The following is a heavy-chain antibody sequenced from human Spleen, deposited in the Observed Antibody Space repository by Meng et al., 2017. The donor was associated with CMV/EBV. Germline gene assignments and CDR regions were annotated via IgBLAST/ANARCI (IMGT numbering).Heavy chain of an antibody. D-gene: IGHD5-18*01. CDR1: GYTFTSYA. V-gene: IGHV1-3*02. CDR3: AREFRGYSYGRNWFDP. J-gene: IGHJ5*02. CDR2: SNAGNGNT. Sequence: QVQLVQSGAEVKKPGASVKVSCKASGYTFTSYAMHWVRQAPGQRLEWMGWSNAGNGNTKYSQEFQGRVTITRDTSTSTVYMELSSLRSEDTAVYYCAREFRGYSYGRNWFDPWGQGTLVTVSS.